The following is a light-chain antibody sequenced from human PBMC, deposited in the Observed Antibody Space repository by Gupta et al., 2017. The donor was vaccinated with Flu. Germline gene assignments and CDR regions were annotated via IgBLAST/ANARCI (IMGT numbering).Light chain of an antibody. CDR2: ENN. V-gene: IGLV1-51*02. J-gene: IGLJ2*01. Sequence: QPVLTQPPSVSAAPGQKVTIYCSGSSSNIGNNYVSWYQQLPGTAPKLLIYENNKRPSGIPDRFSGSKSGTSATLGITGLQTGDEADYYCGTWDSSLSAGVFGGGTKLTVL. CDR3: GTWDSSLSAGV. CDR1: SSNIGNNY.